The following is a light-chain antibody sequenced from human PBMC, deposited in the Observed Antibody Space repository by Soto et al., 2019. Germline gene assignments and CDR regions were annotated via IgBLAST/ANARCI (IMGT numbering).Light chain of an antibody. Sequence: DIQMTQSPSSLSASVGDRVTITCRASQSISSDLNWYQQKPGKAPNLLIYTASNLESGVPSRFNGSGSGTDFTLTITSLQPEDFATYYCQQYDSFSVTFGQGTKVDIK. CDR2: TAS. J-gene: IGKJ1*01. CDR3: QQYDSFSVT. V-gene: IGKV1-39*01. CDR1: QSISSD.